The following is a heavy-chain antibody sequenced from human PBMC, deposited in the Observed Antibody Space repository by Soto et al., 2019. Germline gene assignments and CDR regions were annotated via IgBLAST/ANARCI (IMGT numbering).Heavy chain of an antibody. CDR2: VYYSGST. CDR3: ARDYRYAGFDSTGDYYGGHFDS. CDR1: GGSIGSFY. J-gene: IGHJ4*02. D-gene: IGHD3-22*01. V-gene: IGHV4-59*01. Sequence: SETLSLTCTVSGGSIGSFYWSWIRQPPGKGLEWIGYVYYSGSTNYNPSLKSRVTILVDTSKNQVSLSLSSVTAADTAVYYCARDYRYAGFDSTGDYYGGHFDSWCQGTLVTVS.